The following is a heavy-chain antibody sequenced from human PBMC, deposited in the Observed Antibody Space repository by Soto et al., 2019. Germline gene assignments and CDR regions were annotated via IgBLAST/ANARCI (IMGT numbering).Heavy chain of an antibody. CDR2: IYPGDSDT. CDR1: GYSFTSYW. D-gene: IGHD2-15*01. Sequence: GESLKISCKGSGYSFTSYWIGWVRQMPGKSLEWMGNIYPGDSDTRYSPSFQGQVTISADKSISTAYLQWSSLKASDSAMYYCARGGRVSLGYCSGGSCYPPMNYYYYYGMDVWGQGTTVTVSS. J-gene: IGHJ6*02. CDR3: ARGGRVSLGYCSGGSCYPPMNYYYYYGMDV. V-gene: IGHV5-51*01.